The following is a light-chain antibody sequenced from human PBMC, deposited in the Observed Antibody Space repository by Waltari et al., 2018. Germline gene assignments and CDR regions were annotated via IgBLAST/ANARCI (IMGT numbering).Light chain of an antibody. CDR2: EDT. CDR3: YSSDSTGLRV. J-gene: IGLJ1*01. Sequence: YELTQPPSVSVSPGQTARITCSGHELPRKYAYWFQQNSGQAPRLVMYEDTKRPSGIPERFSGSSSGTVATLTISGAQVDDEADYYCYSSDSTGLRVFGGGTTVVVL. V-gene: IGLV3-10*01. CDR1: ELPRKY.